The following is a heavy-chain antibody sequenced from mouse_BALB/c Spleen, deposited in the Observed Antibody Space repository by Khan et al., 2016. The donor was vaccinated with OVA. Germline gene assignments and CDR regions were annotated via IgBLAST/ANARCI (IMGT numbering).Heavy chain of an antibody. CDR1: GFTFSDYY. Sequence: EVELVESGGGLVKPGGSLKLSCAASGFTFSDYYMYWVRQTPEKRLEWVATISDGGSYTYYPDSVKGRFTISRDEAKNNLYLQMSSLKAEDTAMDYCARGYYGDPFAYWGQGTLVTVSA. CDR2: ISDGGSYT. J-gene: IGHJ3*01. D-gene: IGHD2-13*01. V-gene: IGHV5-4*02. CDR3: ARGYYGDPFAY.